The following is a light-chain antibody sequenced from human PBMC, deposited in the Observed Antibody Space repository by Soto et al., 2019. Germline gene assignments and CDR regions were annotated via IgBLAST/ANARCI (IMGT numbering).Light chain of an antibody. CDR1: QTISSW. V-gene: IGKV1-5*03. J-gene: IGKJ1*01. CDR3: QQRRNWPPT. CDR2: KAS. Sequence: DIQMTQSPSTLSGSVGDRVTITCRASQTISSWLAWYQQKPGKAPKLLIYKASTLKSGVPSRFSGSGSGTEFTLTISSLEPEDFAVYYCQQRRNWPPTFRQGTKV.